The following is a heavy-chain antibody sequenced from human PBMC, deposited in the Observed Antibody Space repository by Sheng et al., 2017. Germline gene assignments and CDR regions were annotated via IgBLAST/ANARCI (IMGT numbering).Heavy chain of an antibody. D-gene: IGHD2-21*02. Sequence: EVQLLESGGGWVQPGGSLRLSCAASGFTFSSYAMNWVRQAPGKGLEWVSTISGGGGSTYYADSVKGRFTISRDNSKNMLFLEMNSLRVEDTAVYFCAKASGRGRDYYFDYWGQGTLVTVSS. CDR2: ISGGGGST. V-gene: IGHV3-23*01. J-gene: IGHJ4*02. CDR3: AKASGRGRDYYFDY. CDR1: GFTFSSYA.